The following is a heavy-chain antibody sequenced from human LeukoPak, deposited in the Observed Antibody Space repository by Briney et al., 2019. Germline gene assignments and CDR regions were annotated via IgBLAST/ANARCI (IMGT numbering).Heavy chain of an antibody. J-gene: IGHJ4*02. D-gene: IGHD1-26*01. Sequence: XTFTSYXXXXXXXXXXQGXXXMGIINPSGGSTSYAQKFQGRVTMTRDTSTSTVYMEVSSLRSEDTAVYYCARGKNSGSRFDYWGQGTLVTVSS. CDR1: XTFTSYX. V-gene: IGHV1-46*01. CDR2: INPSGGST. CDR3: ARGKNSGSRFDY.